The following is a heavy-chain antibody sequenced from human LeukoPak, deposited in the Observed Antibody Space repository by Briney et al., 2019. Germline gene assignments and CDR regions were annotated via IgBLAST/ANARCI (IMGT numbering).Heavy chain of an antibody. Sequence: GGSLRLSCAASGFTFSSYAMSWVRQAPGKGLEWVSAISGSGGSTYYADSVKGRFTISRDNAKNSLYLQMNSLRAEDTAVYYCARVFVDTAMVRAFDIWGQGTMVTVSS. D-gene: IGHD5-18*01. CDR2: ISGSGGST. V-gene: IGHV3-23*01. CDR3: ARVFVDTAMVRAFDI. J-gene: IGHJ3*02. CDR1: GFTFSSYA.